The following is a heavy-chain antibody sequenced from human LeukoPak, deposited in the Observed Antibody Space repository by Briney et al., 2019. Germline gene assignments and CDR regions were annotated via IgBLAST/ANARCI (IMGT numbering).Heavy chain of an antibody. V-gene: IGHV4-39*01. J-gene: IGHJ4*02. Sequence: PSETLSLTCTVSGGSISSSNYYWGWIRQPPGKGLEWIGSIYYSGSTYYSPSLKSRVTISVDTSKNQFSLKLSSVTAADTAVYYCARGVAVAVGTDYWGQGTLVTVSS. CDR3: ARGVAVAVGTDY. CDR1: GGSISSSNYY. D-gene: IGHD6-19*01. CDR2: IYYSGST.